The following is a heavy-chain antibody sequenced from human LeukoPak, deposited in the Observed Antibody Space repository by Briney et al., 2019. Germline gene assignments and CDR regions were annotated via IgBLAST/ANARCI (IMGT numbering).Heavy chain of an antibody. D-gene: IGHD3-3*01. CDR2: FDPEDGET. Sequence: ASVKVSCKVSGYTLTELSMHWVRQAPGKGLEWMGGFDPEDGETIYAQKFQGRVTMTEDKSTDTAYMELSSLRSEDTAVYYCATRTSDFWSGYYHFDYWGQGTLVTVSS. CDR1: GYTLTELS. J-gene: IGHJ4*02. CDR3: ATRTSDFWSGYYHFDY. V-gene: IGHV1-24*01.